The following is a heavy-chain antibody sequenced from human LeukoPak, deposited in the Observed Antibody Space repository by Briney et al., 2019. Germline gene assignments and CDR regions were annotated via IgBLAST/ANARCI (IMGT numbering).Heavy chain of an antibody. V-gene: IGHV4-4*07. J-gene: IGHJ4*02. CDR3: ASYESTWNNFDY. CDR1: GGSINAYY. Sequence: SETLSLTCTVSGGSINAYYWTWIRQPAGEGLEWIGRIHTSGSTYYNPSLKGRALMTLDKPNNQFSLELKSLTAADTAVYYCASYESTWNNFDYWGQGTLVTVPS. CDR2: IHTSGST. D-gene: IGHD1/OR15-1a*01.